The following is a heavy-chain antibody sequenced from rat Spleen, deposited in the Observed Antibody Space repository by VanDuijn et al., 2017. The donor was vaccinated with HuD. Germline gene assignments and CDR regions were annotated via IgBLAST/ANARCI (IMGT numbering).Heavy chain of an antibody. CDR3: TTVYSGDPYFDY. D-gene: IGHD1-1*01. J-gene: IGHJ2*01. V-gene: IGHV5-27*01. CDR1: GFTFSDYY. CDR2: ISTGGGNT. Sequence: EVQLVESDGGLVQPGRSLKLSCAASGFTFSDYYMAWVRQAPTKGLEWVASISTGGGNTYYRDSVKGRFTISRDNAKSTLYLQMDSLRSEDTATYYCTTVYSGDPYFDYWGQGVMVTVSS.